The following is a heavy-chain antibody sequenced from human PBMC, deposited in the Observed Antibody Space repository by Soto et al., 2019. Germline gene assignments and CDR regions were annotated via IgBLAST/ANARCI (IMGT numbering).Heavy chain of an antibody. CDR1: GGSISSSSYY. J-gene: IGHJ5*02. Sequence: LSLTCTVSGGSISSSSYYWGWIRQPPGKGLEWIGSIYYSGSTYYNPSLKSRVTISVDTSKNQFSLKLSSVTAADTAVYYCARSPLAGRAQYIAARRNWFDPWGQGTLVTVSS. V-gene: IGHV4-39*01. CDR2: IYYSGST. D-gene: IGHD6-6*01. CDR3: ARSPLAGRAQYIAARRNWFDP.